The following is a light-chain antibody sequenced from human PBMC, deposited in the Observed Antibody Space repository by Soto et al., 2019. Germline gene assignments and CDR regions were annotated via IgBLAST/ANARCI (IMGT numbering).Light chain of an antibody. V-gene: IGLV2-14*03. Sequence: QSALTQPASVSGSPGQSITISCTGTSSDVGGYNYVSWYQQHPGKGPKLMIYEVINRPSGVSNRFSGSKSGNTATLTVSGLQAEDEGDYYCSSYTSTTTRVFGPRTMVTVL. J-gene: IGLJ1*01. CDR2: EVI. CDR3: SSYTSTTTRV. CDR1: SSDVGGYNY.